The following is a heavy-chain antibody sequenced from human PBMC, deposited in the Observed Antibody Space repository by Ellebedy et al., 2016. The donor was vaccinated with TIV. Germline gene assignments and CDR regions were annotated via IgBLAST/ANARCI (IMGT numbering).Heavy chain of an antibody. CDR1: GFTFSSYW. CDR3: ARDMRITMIVVVISWYFDL. J-gene: IGHJ2*01. CDR2: IKQDGSEK. Sequence: GGSLRLXXAASGFTFSSYWMSWVRQAPGKGPEWVANIKQDGSEKYYVDSVKGRFTISRDNAKNSLYLQMNSLRAEDTAVYYCARDMRITMIVVVISWYFDLWGRGTLVTVSS. V-gene: IGHV3-7*01. D-gene: IGHD3-22*01.